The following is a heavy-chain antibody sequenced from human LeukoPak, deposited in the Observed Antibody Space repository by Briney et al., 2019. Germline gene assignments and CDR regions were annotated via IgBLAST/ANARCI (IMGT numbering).Heavy chain of an antibody. CDR2: IFGSGGST. CDR1: GFTFRNYA. J-gene: IGHJ4*02. D-gene: IGHD3-9*01. V-gene: IGHV3-23*01. Sequence: PGASLRLSCAASGFTFRNYAMSGVRQAPGKGLGWVSDIFGSGGSTYSADSVRGRFTVSRDNSKSTLYLQMNSLRAEDTALYYCAKWGDYDVLTGYYVPDYWGQGTLVTVSS. CDR3: AKWGDYDVLTGYYVPDY.